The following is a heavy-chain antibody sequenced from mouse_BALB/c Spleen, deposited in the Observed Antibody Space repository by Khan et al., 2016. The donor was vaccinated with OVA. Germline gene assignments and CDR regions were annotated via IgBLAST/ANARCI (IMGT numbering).Heavy chain of an antibody. CDR3: ARREDI. V-gene: IGHV2-9*02. Sequence: VKLVESGPGLVAPSQSLSITCTVSGFSLTSYGVHWVLQPPGKGLEWLGVICAGGSTNYNSPLMSRLTILKDNSKSQVFVKMNSRQTDETAMYYCARREDIWGQGTTLTVSS. D-gene: IGHD1-3*01. J-gene: IGHJ2*01. CDR1: GFSLTSYG. CDR2: ICAGGST.